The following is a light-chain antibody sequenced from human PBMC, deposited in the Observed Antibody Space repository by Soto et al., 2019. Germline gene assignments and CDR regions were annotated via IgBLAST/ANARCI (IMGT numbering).Light chain of an antibody. CDR1: QSVSSY. CDR2: DAS. V-gene: IGKV3-11*01. J-gene: IGKJ2*01. Sequence: EIVLTQSPATLSLSPGERATLSCRASQSVSSYLAWYQQKPGQAPRLLIYDASNRATGIPARYSGSGSGTDFTLTISTLEPEDFAVYHCQQRSDWPPYTVGQETKLEI. CDR3: QQRSDWPPYT.